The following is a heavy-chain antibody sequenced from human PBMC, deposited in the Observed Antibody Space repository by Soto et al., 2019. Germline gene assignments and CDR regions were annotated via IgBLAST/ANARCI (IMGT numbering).Heavy chain of an antibody. Sequence: ASVKVSCKASGYTFTSYAMHWVRQAPGQRLEWMGWINAGNGNTKYSQKFQGRVTITRDTSASTAYMELSSLRSEDTAVYYCARVGLLEGGLDYWGQGTLVTVSS. CDR2: INAGNGNT. J-gene: IGHJ4*02. D-gene: IGHD2-15*01. V-gene: IGHV1-3*01. CDR3: ARVGLLEGGLDY. CDR1: GYTFTSYA.